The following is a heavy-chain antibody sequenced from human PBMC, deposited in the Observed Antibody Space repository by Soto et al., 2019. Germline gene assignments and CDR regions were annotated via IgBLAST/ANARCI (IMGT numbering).Heavy chain of an antibody. J-gene: IGHJ4*02. CDR2: PYGGGTT. CDR3: ARHPPTSSWPTALDY. Sequence: GGSLRLSCAASGFTVSSTYMSWVRQAPGKGLEWVSVPYGGGTTYCAGSVKGRFTISRDNSKNTLYLQLDSLRAEDTAVYYCARHPPTSSWPTALDYWGQGALVTVSS. V-gene: IGHV3-53*01. D-gene: IGHD6-13*01. CDR1: GFTVSSTY.